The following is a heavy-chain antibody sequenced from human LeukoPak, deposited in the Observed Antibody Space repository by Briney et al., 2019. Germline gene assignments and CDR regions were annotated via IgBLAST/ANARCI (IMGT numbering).Heavy chain of an antibody. V-gene: IGHV4-34*01. CDR2: ISHSGST. CDR3: AAQYSGYVRLDY. D-gene: IGHD5-12*01. Sequence: SETLSLTCAVYGGSFSGYYWSWIRQPPGKGLEWIGEISHSGSTNYNPSLKSRVTISVDTSKNQFSLKLSSVTAADTAVYYCAAQYSGYVRLDYRGQGTLVTVSS. CDR1: GGSFSGYY. J-gene: IGHJ4*02.